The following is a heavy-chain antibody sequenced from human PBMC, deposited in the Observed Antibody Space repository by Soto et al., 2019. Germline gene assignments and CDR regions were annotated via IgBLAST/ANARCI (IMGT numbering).Heavy chain of an antibody. CDR3: AKGGRQWLVTSDFNY. CDR1: GFTFEKSA. V-gene: IGHV3-30*18. Sequence: PGGSLRLSCAASGFTFEKSAMHWVRQAPGRGLEWVAVVSHDGRNTHYADSVKGRFTISRDSSKNTVSLEMTSLRAEDTAVYYCAKGGRQWLVTSDFNYWGQGALVTVSS. J-gene: IGHJ4*02. D-gene: IGHD6-19*01. CDR2: VSHDGRNT.